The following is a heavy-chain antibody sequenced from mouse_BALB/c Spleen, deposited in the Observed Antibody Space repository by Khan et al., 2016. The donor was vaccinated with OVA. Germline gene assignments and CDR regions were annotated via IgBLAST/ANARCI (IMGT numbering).Heavy chain of an antibody. V-gene: IGHV1S137*01. D-gene: IGHD4-1*01. CDR2: ISTKYGDA. J-gene: IGHJ3*01. CDR1: GYTFTDYA. CDR3: VRGGTFAY. Sequence: QVQLQQSGAELVRPGVSVKISCKASGYTFTDYAMHWVKQRHAKSLEWIGVISTKYGDADYNQTIQGKASMTVDRYYRTDYMALDRRTSEAYAIYYCVRGGTFAYWGQGTLVTVSA.